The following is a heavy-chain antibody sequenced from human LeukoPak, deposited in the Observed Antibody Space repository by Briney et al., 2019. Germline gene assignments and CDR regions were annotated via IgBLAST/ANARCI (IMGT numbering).Heavy chain of an antibody. CDR1: GFTFSTYA. D-gene: IGHD2-2*01. CDR2: ITGDSAYI. V-gene: IGHV3-21*01. Sequence: GGSLRLSCAASGFTFSTYAMNWVRQAPGEGRKWVSCITGDSAYIYYADSVKGRFTISRDNAKNSLYLQMSSLRAEDTAVYYCARYGVSSSTSYIDFWGQGTLVTVSS. J-gene: IGHJ4*02. CDR3: ARYGVSSSTSYIDF.